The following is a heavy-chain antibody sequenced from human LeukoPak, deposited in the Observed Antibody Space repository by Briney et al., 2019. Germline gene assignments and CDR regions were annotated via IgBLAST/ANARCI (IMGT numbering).Heavy chain of an antibody. CDR3: ARAYDYYDSSGYSVY. D-gene: IGHD3-22*01. Sequence: ASVKVSCKASGYTFTSYGISWVRQAPGQGLEWMGWISAYNGNTNYAQKLQGRVTMTTDTSTSTAYMELRSLRSDDTAVYYCARAYDYYDSSGYSVYWGQGTLVTVSS. V-gene: IGHV1-18*01. CDR1: GYTFTSYG. CDR2: ISAYNGNT. J-gene: IGHJ4*02.